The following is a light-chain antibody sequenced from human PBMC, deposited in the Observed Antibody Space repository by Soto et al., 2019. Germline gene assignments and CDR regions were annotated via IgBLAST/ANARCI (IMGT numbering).Light chain of an antibody. CDR1: SSDVGAYNY. J-gene: IGLJ3*02. V-gene: IGLV2-14*01. Sequence: QSALTQPASVSGSPGQSITISCTGTSSDVGAYNYVSWYRQYPGTAPKLLIYEVNNRPLGVSDRFSGSKSGNTASLTISGLQAEDEAAYYCCSYTTTTTWVFGGGTQLTVL. CDR3: CSYTTTTTWV. CDR2: EVN.